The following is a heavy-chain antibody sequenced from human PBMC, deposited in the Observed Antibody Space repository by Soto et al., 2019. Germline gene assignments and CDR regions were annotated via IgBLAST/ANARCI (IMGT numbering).Heavy chain of an antibody. J-gene: IGHJ4*02. D-gene: IGHD2-8*01. V-gene: IGHV4-39*01. Sequence: QLQLQESGPGLVKPSETLSLTCTVSGGSISSTTYYWGWIRQPPGKGLEWIGSIYYTGGTHYNPALKSRVTISVDTSKNQFSLKLSSVTAADTAVYYCARHPTIAELMVYATHYSDHWGQGTLVTVSS. CDR2: IYYTGGT. CDR3: ARHPTIAELMVYATHYSDH. CDR1: GGSISSTTYY.